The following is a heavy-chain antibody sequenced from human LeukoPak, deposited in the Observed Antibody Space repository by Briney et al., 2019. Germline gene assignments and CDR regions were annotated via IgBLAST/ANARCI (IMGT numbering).Heavy chain of an antibody. CDR1: GFTFDDYA. CDR3: AKAAKPTYGSGSHEDY. J-gene: IGHJ4*02. Sequence: GGSLRLSCAASGFTFDDYAMHWVRQASGKGLEWVSGISWNSGSIGYADSVKGRFTISRDNAKNSLYLQMNSLRAEDTALYYCAKAAKPTYGSGSHEDYWGQGTLVTVSS. V-gene: IGHV3-9*01. CDR2: ISWNSGSI. D-gene: IGHD3-10*01.